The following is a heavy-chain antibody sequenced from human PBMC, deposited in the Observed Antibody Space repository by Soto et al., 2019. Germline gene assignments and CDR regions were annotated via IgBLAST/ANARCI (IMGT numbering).Heavy chain of an antibody. CDR3: ARAVQYYDSSGYAD. D-gene: IGHD3-22*01. V-gene: IGHV1-18*01. CDR2: ISDYNGNT. J-gene: IGHJ4*02. Sequence: QVKLVQSGTEVKKPGASKKVSCKASGYSFATSGISWDRQAPGQELEWLGWISDYNGNTNYDQKIQDRIIMTTDTSTSTAYLELRSLRSDDTAVYYCARAVQYYDSSGYADWGKGTLVTVSS. CDR1: GYSFATSG.